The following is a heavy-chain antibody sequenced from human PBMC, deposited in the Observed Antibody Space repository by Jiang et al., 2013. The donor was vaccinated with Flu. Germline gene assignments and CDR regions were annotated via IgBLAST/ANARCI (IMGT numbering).Heavy chain of an antibody. V-gene: IGHV3-15*01. CDR1: GFTFSNAW. D-gene: IGHD1-26*01. Sequence: SCAASGFTFSNAWMSWVRQAPGKGLEWVGRIKSKTDGGTTDYAAPVKGRFTISRDDSKNTLYLQMNSLKTEDTAVYYCTTRSWNSYYYGMDVWGQGTTVTVSS. CDR3: TTRSWNSYYYGMDV. J-gene: IGHJ6*02. CDR2: IKSKTDGGTT.